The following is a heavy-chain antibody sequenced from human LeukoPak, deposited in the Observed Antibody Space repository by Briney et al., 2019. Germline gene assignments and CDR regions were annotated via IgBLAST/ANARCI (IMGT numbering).Heavy chain of an antibody. V-gene: IGHV5-51*01. CDR1: EYSFPNYC. CDR2: IYPDDSDT. D-gene: IGHD4-17*01. J-gene: IGHJ5*02. CDR3: AGIYGDYALTTHRNWFDP. Sequence: GESLKISCKHSEYSFPNYCIGWVRQMPGKGLEWMGIIYPDDSDTRYSPSFQGQVTISADKSISTAYLQWSSLKASDTAMYYCAGIYGDYALTTHRNWFDPWGQGTLVTVSS.